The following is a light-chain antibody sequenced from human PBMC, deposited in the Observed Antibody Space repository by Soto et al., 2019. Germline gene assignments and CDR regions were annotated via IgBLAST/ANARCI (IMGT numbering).Light chain of an antibody. CDR1: QSVSSTY. V-gene: IGKV3-20*01. CDR2: GAS. CDR3: QQYGGSPRYT. Sequence: EIVLTQSPGTLSLSPGEKATLSCRASQSVSSTYLAWYQQKPGQAPRLLIYGASSRATGIPDRFSGSGSGIDFTLTISSLEPEDFAVYYCQQYGGSPRYTFGQGTKLEIK. J-gene: IGKJ2*01.